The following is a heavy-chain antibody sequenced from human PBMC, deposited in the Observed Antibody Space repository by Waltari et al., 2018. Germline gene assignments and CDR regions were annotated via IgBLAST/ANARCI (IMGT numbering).Heavy chain of an antibody. J-gene: IGHJ4*02. D-gene: IGHD3-10*01. CDR1: GFTFSSYS. CDR3: ARDRGGKFGVDY. V-gene: IGHV3-21*01. CDR2: ISSSSYI. Sequence: EVQLVESGGGLVKPGGSLRLSCAASGFTFSSYSMNWVRQAPGKGLEWVSSISSSSYIYYADSVKGRFTISRDNAKNSLYLQMNSLRAEDTAVYYCARDRGGKFGVDYWGQGTLVTVSS.